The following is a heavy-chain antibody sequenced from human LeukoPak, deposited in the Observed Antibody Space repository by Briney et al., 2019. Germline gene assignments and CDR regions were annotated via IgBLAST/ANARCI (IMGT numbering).Heavy chain of an antibody. J-gene: IGHJ4*02. Sequence: ETLSLTCAVYGGSFSGYYWSWIRQPPGKGLEWIGEINHSGSTNYNPSLKSRVTVSVDTSKNQFPLWLSSVTAADTAVYYCARDVTAMNTLDYWGQGTLVTVSS. D-gene: IGHD5-18*01. V-gene: IGHV4-34*01. CDR2: INHSGST. CDR1: GGSFSGYY. CDR3: ARDVTAMNTLDY.